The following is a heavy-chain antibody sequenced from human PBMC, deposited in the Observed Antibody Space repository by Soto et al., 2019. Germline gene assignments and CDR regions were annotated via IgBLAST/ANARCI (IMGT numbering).Heavy chain of an antibody. CDR2: IRTKDDNHAT. J-gene: IGHJ6*02. D-gene: IGHD2-21*02. Sequence: GSLRPSSPASGFSFSHCTTHCVRQACGKGLEWVCRIRTKDDNHATGYATSVKGRFTISRDDSKNTAYLQMNSLRSEDTAVYYCAREGAYCGGGCYRHYYYGMDVWGQGTTVTVSS. V-gene: IGHV3-73*01. CDR1: GFSFSHCT. CDR3: AREGAYCGGGCYRHYYYGMDV.